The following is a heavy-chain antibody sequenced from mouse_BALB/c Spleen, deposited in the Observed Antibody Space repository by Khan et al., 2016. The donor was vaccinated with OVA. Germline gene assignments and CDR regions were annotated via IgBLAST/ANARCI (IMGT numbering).Heavy chain of an antibody. CDR2: IWSAGST. Sequence: QVQLQQSGPGLVQPSQSLSITCTVSGFSLNNYSVHWVRQSPGKGLEWLGVIWSAGSTDYNAAFISRLTISTDNSRSQVFFIMNSLQPNDTAIYYVDRRGYDYGRGALFAYWGQVTLVTVSA. J-gene: IGHJ3*01. D-gene: IGHD2-4*01. V-gene: IGHV2-2*02. CDR1: GFSLNNYS. CDR3: DRRGYDYGRGALFAY.